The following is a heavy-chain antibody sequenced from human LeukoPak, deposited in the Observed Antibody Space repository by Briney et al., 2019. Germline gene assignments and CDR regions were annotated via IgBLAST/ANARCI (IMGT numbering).Heavy chain of an antibody. V-gene: IGHV3-53*01. CDR2: IYTGGTT. D-gene: IGHD6-19*01. Sequence: PGGSLRLSCAASGFIVSSNYMSWVRQAPGKGLEWVSVIYTGGTTQYADSVKGRFTISRDNSKNTLSLQMNSLTTDDTAVYYCARGPYTNGWYGLDYWGQGTLVTVSS. J-gene: IGHJ4*02. CDR3: ARGPYTNGWYGLDY. CDR1: GFIVSSNY.